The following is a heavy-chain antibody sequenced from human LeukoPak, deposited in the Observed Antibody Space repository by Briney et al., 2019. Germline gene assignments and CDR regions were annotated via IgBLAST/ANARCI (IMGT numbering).Heavy chain of an antibody. CDR2: INHSGST. CDR1: GGSFSGYY. D-gene: IGHD2-8*01. CDR3: ARDLMMEGRYFNYYMDV. Sequence: SETLSLTCAVYGGSFSGYYWSWIRQPPGKGLEWIGEINHSGSTNYNPSLKSRVTISVDTSKNQFSLKLSSVTAADTAVYYCARDLMMEGRYFNYYMDVWGEGTTVTVSS. J-gene: IGHJ6*03. V-gene: IGHV4-34*01.